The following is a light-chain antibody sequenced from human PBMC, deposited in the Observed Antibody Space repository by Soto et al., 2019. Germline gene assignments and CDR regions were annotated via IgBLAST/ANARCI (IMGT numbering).Light chain of an antibody. J-gene: IGLJ1*01. Sequence: QSALTQPASASASPGQSITISCTGTSSDVGAYDFVSWYQQHPGEVPKLMIFDVSRRPAGVSGLFPGSKSVNAASPPISGLHAEDEGDYYSSSYTSSSTHVFGSGTQLTVL. CDR2: DVS. CDR1: SSDVGAYDF. CDR3: SSYTSSSTHV. V-gene: IGLV2-14*03.